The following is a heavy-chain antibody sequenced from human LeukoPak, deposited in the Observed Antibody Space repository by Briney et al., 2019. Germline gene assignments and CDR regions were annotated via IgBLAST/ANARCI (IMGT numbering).Heavy chain of an antibody. Sequence: GASVKVSCKASGYTFTSYWIQWVRQAPGQGLEWMGLINPDGGSTAYAHRFQGRVTMTRDTSTSTVYMELSSLRSEDTAVYYCARDPQDDGGNYYFDYWGQGTLVTVSS. D-gene: IGHD4-23*01. CDR1: GYTFTSYW. J-gene: IGHJ4*02. CDR2: INPDGGST. CDR3: ARDPQDDGGNYYFDY. V-gene: IGHV1-46*01.